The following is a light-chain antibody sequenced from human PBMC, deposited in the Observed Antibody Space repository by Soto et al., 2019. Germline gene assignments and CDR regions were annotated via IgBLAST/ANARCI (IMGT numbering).Light chain of an antibody. J-gene: IGKJ3*01. V-gene: IGKV3-15*01. CDR1: QSVSSN. Sequence: DIVMTQSPATLSVSPGERATLSCMASQSVSSNLAWYQQKPGQAPRLLVYGASPMATGIPARFSGSGSGTEFILTISSLQSEDFALYYCQQYNNWPSFTFGPGTKVDIK. CDR2: GAS. CDR3: QQYNNWPSFT.